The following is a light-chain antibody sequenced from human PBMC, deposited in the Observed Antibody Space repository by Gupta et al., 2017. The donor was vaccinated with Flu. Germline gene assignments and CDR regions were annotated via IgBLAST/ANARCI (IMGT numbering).Light chain of an antibody. CDR3: QACDSSTSLV. CDR1: VGGDNY. Sequence: PGNTSSTTSCGDVGGDNYGCWYQQKPGHSPMLMIYEDTRRPSGVPERFSGSNSGNTATLTICAPQARDEADYYCQACDSSTSLVFGTGTKVMVL. V-gene: IGLV3-1*01. J-gene: IGLJ1*01. CDR2: EDT.